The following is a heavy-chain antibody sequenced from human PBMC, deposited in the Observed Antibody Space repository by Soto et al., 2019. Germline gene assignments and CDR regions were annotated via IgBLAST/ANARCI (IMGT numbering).Heavy chain of an antibody. CDR2: ISGRGLST. CDR3: AKDLTRIVGRINKYALDV. CDR1: GFTFSTYF. V-gene: IGHV3-23*01. Sequence: GGSLRLSCAASGFTFSTYFLNCVRQAPGKGLEWGSGISGRGLSTHNADSVKGRFTISRDNSEDMVYLQMNSLRAEDTAVYYCAKDLTRIVGRINKYALDVLGQGTTVTVAS. J-gene: IGHJ6*02. D-gene: IGHD1-26*01.